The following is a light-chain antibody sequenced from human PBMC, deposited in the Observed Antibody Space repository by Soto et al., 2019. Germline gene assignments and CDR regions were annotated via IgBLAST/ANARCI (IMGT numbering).Light chain of an antibody. CDR1: QSVSRT. CDR3: QQYNDWPLT. J-gene: IGKJ4*01. V-gene: IGKV3-15*01. Sequence: EIVMTQSPATLSVSPGEGLTLSCRASQSVSRTLAWYQQKPGQAPRLLIYAASSRATGVPARFSGSGSGTEFTLTISSLQSEDFAVYYCQQYNDWPLTFGGGTKVEIK. CDR2: AAS.